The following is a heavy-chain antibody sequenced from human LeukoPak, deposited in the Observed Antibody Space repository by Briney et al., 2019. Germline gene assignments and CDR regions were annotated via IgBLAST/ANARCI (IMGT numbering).Heavy chain of an antibody. CDR1: GGSFSGYY. CDR2: INHSGST. CDR3: ARASKVATNDY. V-gene: IGHV4-34*01. D-gene: IGHD5-12*01. J-gene: IGHJ4*02. Sequence: SETLSLTCAVYGGSFSGYYWSWIRQPPGKGLEWIGEINHSGSTNYNPSLKSRVTISVDTSKNQFSLKLSSVTAADTAVYYCARASKVATNDYWGQGTLVTVSP.